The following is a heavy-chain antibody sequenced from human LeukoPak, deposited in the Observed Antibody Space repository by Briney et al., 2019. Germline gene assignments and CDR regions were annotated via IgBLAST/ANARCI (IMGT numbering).Heavy chain of an antibody. V-gene: IGHV3-23*01. CDR3: AKAYNYYDSTDAFDI. J-gene: IGHJ3*02. CDR2: ISGSGGST. Sequence: GGSLRLSCAASGFTVSSNYMSWVRQAPGKGLEWVSAISGSGGSTYYADSVKGRFTISRDNSKNTLYLQMNSLRAEDTAVYYCAKAYNYYDSTDAFDIWGQGTMVTVSS. D-gene: IGHD3-22*01. CDR1: GFTVSSNY.